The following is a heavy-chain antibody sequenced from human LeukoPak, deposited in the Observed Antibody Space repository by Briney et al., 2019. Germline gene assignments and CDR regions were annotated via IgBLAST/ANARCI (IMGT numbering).Heavy chain of an antibody. CDR3: ARSPRNSGYNYGDY. J-gene: IGHJ4*02. Sequence: PGGSLRLSCAASGFTFSTYWMTWVRQAPGKGLEWVANINQDGSEMYYVDSVKGRFTISRDNAKNSLYLQMNSLRAEGTAIYYCARSPRNSGYNYGDYWGQGTLVTVSS. V-gene: IGHV3-7*03. CDR1: GFTFSTYW. CDR2: INQDGSEM. D-gene: IGHD5-12*01.